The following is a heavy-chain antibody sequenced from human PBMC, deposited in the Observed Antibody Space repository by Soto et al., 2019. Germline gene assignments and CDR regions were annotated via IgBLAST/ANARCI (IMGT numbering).Heavy chain of an antibody. J-gene: IGHJ6*02. Sequence: GGSLRLSCAASGFTFSSYAMHWVRQAPGKGLEWVAVISYDGSNKYYADSVKGRFTISRDNSKNTLYLQMNSLRAEDTAVYYCARVPIVVVVAAKGGMDVWGQGTTVTVSS. D-gene: IGHD2-15*01. V-gene: IGHV3-30-3*01. CDR1: GFTFSSYA. CDR2: ISYDGSNK. CDR3: ARVPIVVVVAAKGGMDV.